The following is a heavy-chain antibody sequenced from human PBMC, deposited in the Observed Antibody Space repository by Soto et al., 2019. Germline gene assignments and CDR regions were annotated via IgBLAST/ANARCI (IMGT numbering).Heavy chain of an antibody. D-gene: IGHD1-26*01. CDR3: AKQPVFGSSGYYYGMDV. CDR1: GFTFDDYA. Sequence: GGSLRLSCAASGFTFDDYAMHWVRQAPGKGLEWVSGISWNSGSIGYVDSVKGRSTISRDNAKNSLYLQMNSLRAEDTALYYCAKQPVFGSSGYYYGMDVWGQGTTVTVS. CDR2: ISWNSGSI. V-gene: IGHV3-9*01. J-gene: IGHJ6*02.